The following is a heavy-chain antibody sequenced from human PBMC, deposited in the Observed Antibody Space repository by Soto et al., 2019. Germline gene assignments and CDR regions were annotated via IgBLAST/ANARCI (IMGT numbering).Heavy chain of an antibody. CDR3: SRGSAAAGNGVDY. CDR1: GFTFSSYW. J-gene: IGHJ4*02. CDR2: INSDGSST. D-gene: IGHD6-13*01. Sequence: EVPLVESGGGLVQPGGSLRLSCAASGFTFSSYWMHWVRQAPGKGLVWVSRINSDGSSTSYADFVKGRFTISRDNAKNTLYLQMNSLRDEDTAVYYCSRGSAAAGNGVDYWGQGTLVTVSS. V-gene: IGHV3-74*01.